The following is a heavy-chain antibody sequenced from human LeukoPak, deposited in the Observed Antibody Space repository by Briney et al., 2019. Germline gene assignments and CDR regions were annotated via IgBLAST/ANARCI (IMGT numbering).Heavy chain of an antibody. V-gene: IGHV4-34*01. J-gene: IGHJ4*02. CDR2: INHSGST. Sequence: SETLSLTCAVYGGSFSGYYWSWIRQPPGKGLEWIGEINHSGSTNYNPSLKSRVTISVDTSKNQFSLKLSSVTAADTAVYYCARHLIAAAGTDRFDYWGQGTLVTVSS. CDR1: GGSFSGYY. CDR3: ARHLIAAAGTDRFDY. D-gene: IGHD6-13*01.